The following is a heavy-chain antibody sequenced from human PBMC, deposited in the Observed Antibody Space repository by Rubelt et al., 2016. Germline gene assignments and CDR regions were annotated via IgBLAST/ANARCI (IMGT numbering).Heavy chain of an antibody. V-gene: IGHV1-3*01. CDR2: INAGNGNT. Sequence: QVQLVQSGAEVKKPGASVKVSCKASGYTFTSYAMHWVRQAPGQRLEWMGWINAGNGNTKYSQKFQGRVTITRETSASTAYMGLGSLRSEDTAVYYWARERDIVVVPAAIRARYWGQGTLVTVSS. D-gene: IGHD2-2*01. CDR3: ARERDIVVVPAAIRARY. J-gene: IGHJ4*02. CDR1: GYTFTSYA.